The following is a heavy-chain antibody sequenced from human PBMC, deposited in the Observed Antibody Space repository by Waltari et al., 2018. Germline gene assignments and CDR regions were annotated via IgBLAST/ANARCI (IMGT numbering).Heavy chain of an antibody. CDR3: ARVGTMVRGVSVAYYYGMDV. J-gene: IGHJ6*02. CDR2: INHRGST. CDR1: GGSFSGYY. V-gene: IGHV4-34*01. D-gene: IGHD3-10*01. Sequence: QVQLQQWGAGLLKPSETLSLTCAVYGGSFSGYYWSWIRQPPGKGLEWIGEINHRGSTNYNPSLKSRVTISVDTSKNQFSLKLSSVTAADTAVYYCARVGTMVRGVSVAYYYGMDVWGQGTTVTVSS.